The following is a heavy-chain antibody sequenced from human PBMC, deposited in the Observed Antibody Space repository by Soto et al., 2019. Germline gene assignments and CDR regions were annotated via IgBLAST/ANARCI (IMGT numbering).Heavy chain of an antibody. CDR3: ARDGGSGSYWGYYYYMDV. J-gene: IGHJ6*03. V-gene: IGHV4-34*01. Sequence: PSETLSLTCAVYGGSFSGHYWSWIRQPPGKGLEWMGEINHSGSTNYNPSLKSRVTISVDTSKNQFSLMLTSVTAADTAVYYCARDGGSGSYWGYYYYMDVWGKGTTVTVSS. CDR1: GGSFSGHY. CDR2: INHSGST. D-gene: IGHD3-10*01.